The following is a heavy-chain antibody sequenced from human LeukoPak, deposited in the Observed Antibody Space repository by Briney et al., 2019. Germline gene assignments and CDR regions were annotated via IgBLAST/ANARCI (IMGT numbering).Heavy chain of an antibody. CDR1: GGSFSGYY. CDR2: INHSGGT. Sequence: SETLSLTCAVYGGSFSGYYWSWIRQPPGKGLEWIGEINHSGGTNYNPSLKSRVTISVDTSKNQFSLKLSSVTAADTAVYYCARGGPHSSGWPDYFDYWGQGTLVTVSS. CDR3: ARGGPHSSGWPDYFDY. V-gene: IGHV4-34*01. D-gene: IGHD6-19*01. J-gene: IGHJ4*02.